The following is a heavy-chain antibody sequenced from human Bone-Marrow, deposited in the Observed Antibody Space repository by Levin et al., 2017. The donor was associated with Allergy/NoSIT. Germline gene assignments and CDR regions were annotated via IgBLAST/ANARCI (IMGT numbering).Heavy chain of an antibody. CDR3: ARGREGTYSGYDYFDY. J-gene: IGHJ4*02. CDR2: IWYDGSNK. CDR1: GFTFSSYG. V-gene: IGHV3-33*01. D-gene: IGHD5-12*01. Sequence: GGSLRLSCAASGFTFSSYGMHWVRQAPGKGLEWVAVIWYDGSNKYYADSVKGRFTISRDNSKNTLYLQMNSLRAEDTAVYYCARGREGTYSGYDYFDYWGQGTLVTVSS.